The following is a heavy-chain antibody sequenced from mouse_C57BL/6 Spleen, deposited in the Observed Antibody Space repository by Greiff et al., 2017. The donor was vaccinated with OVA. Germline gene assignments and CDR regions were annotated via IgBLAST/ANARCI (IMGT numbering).Heavy chain of an antibody. V-gene: IGHV3-6*01. CDR2: ISYYGSN. CDR3: ARDPKEYDDWYFDV. CDR1: GYSITSGYY. J-gene: IGHJ1*03. D-gene: IGHD2-14*01. Sequence: VQLKESGPGLVKPSQSLSLTCSVTGYSITSGYYWNWIRQFPGNKLEWMGYISYYGSNNYNPSLKNRISITRDPSKNQFFLKLNSVTTEDTATYYCARDPKEYDDWYFDVWGTGTTVTVSS.